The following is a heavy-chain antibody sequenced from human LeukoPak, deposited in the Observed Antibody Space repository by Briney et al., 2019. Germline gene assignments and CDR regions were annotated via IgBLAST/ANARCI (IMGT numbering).Heavy chain of an antibody. D-gene: IGHD5-24*01. CDR1: GLTFSSYG. CDR3: ARVGDGYSVNYFDY. V-gene: IGHV3-30-3*01. J-gene: IGHJ4*02. CDR2: ISYDGSNK. Sequence: PGGSLRLSCAASGLTFSSYGMHSVRQAPGKGLEWVAVISYDGSNKYYADSVKGRFTVSRDNAKNSLYLQMNSLRDEDTAMFYCARVGDGYSVNYFDYWGQGTLVTVSS.